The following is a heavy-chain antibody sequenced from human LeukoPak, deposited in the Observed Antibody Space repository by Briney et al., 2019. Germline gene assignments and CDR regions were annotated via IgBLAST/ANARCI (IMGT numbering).Heavy chain of an antibody. CDR3: ARGAALRGAPFDY. V-gene: IGHV4-30-2*01. Sequence: SETLSLTCDVSGGSISSGGYSWSWIRQPPGKGLEWIGYIYHSGSTYYNPSLKSRVTISVDRSKNQFSLKLSSVTAADTAVYYCARGAALRGAPFDYWGQGTLVTVSS. CDR2: IYHSGST. J-gene: IGHJ4*02. D-gene: IGHD3-10*01. CDR1: GGSISSGGYS.